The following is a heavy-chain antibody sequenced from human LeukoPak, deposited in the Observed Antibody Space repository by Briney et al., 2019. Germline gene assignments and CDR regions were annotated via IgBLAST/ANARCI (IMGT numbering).Heavy chain of an antibody. CDR3: ARDLREFIAAAGYYYYYGMDV. D-gene: IGHD6-13*01. Sequence: PSETLSLTCTVSGGSISSSNYYWGWIRQPPGKGLEWIGSIYYRGSTYYNPSLKSRVTMSVDTSKNQFSLKLSSVTAADTAVYYCARDLREFIAAAGYYYYYGMDVWGQGTTVTVSS. V-gene: IGHV4-39*07. J-gene: IGHJ6*02. CDR1: GGSISSSNYY. CDR2: IYYRGST.